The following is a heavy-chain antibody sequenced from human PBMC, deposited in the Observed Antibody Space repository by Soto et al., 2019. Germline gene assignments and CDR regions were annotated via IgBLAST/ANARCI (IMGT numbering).Heavy chain of an antibody. CDR2: IYYSGST. V-gene: IGHV4-39*01. Sequence: PSETLSLTCTVSGGSISSSSYYWGWIRQPPGKGLEWIGSIYYSGSTYYNPSLKSRVTISVDTSKNQFSLKLSSVTAADTAVYYCARHLRDGYNYVYYFAYWGQGTLVTVSS. CDR3: ARHLRDGYNYVYYFAY. D-gene: IGHD5-12*01. J-gene: IGHJ4*02. CDR1: GGSISSSSYY.